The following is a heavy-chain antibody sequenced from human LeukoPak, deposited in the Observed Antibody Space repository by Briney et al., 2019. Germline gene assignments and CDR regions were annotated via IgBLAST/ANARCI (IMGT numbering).Heavy chain of an antibody. J-gene: IGHJ6*03. CDR3: ATLTTEYSGSYPYYMDV. CDR2: IIPIFGTA. CDR1: GGTFSSYV. V-gene: IGHV1-69*13. D-gene: IGHD1-26*01. Sequence: SVKVSCKASGGTFSSYVISWVRQAPGQGLEWMGGIIPIFGTANYAQMFQGRVTITADESTSTAYMELSSLRSEDTAVYHCATLTTEYSGSYPYYMDVWGKGTTVTVSS.